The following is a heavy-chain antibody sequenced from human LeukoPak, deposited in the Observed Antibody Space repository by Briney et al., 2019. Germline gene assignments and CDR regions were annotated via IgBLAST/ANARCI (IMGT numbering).Heavy chain of an antibody. CDR3: ARAEFYGSYAMDV. D-gene: IGHD3-10*01. Sequence: AGGSLRLSCAAAGFTFSSYEMNWVRQAPGKGLEWVSYISSSGSTIYYADCGKGRFTISRDNGKNSLYLQMTSLRAEDTAVYYCARAEFYGSYAMDVWGQGTTVTVSS. V-gene: IGHV3-48*03. J-gene: IGHJ6*02. CDR2: ISSSGSTI. CDR1: GFTFSSYE.